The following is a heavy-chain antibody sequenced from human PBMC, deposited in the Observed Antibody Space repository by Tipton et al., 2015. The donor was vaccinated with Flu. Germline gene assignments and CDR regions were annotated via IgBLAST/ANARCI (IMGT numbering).Heavy chain of an antibody. CDR1: GGSFSGYY. V-gene: IGHV4-34*01. D-gene: IGHD3-3*01. J-gene: IGHJ5*02. CDR2: INHSGST. Sequence: TLSLTCAVYGGSFSGYYWSWIRQPPGKGLERIGEINHSGSTNYNPSLKSRVTISVDTSKNQFPLKLSSVTAADTAVYYCARGHGGFWSASPRFLEWSRRVDWFDPWGQGTLVTVSS. CDR3: ARGHGGFWSASPRFLEWSRRVDWFDP.